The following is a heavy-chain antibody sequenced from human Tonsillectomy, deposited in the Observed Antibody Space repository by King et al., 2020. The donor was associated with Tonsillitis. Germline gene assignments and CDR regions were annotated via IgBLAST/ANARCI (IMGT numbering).Heavy chain of an antibody. CDR2: IIPIFGTA. Sequence: QLVQSGAEVKKPGSSVKVSCKASGGTFSSYAISWVRQAPGQGLEWMGGIIPIFGTANYAQKFQGRVTITADESTSTAYMGLSSLRSEETAVYYCASSNVYDYVWGSYRYTSFDYWGQGTLVTVSS. J-gene: IGHJ4*02. D-gene: IGHD3-16*02. CDR3: ASSNVYDYVWGSYRYTSFDY. CDR1: GGTFSSYA. V-gene: IGHV1-69*12.